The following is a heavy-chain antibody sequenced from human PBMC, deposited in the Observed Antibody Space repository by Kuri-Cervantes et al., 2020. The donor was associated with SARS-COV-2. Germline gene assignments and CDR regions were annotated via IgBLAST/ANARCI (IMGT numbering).Heavy chain of an antibody. CDR3: AKGSLWSGYSPHGFDY. J-gene: IGHJ4*02. CDR2: IRGSGSST. CDR1: GFTFSSYA. V-gene: IGHV3-23*01. Sequence: GGSLRLSCAASGFTFSSYAMSWVRQAPGKGLEWVSAIRGSGSSTYYADSVKGRFTISRDNSKTTLYLQITSLRAEDTAVYYCAKGSLWSGYSPHGFDYWGQGTLVTVSS. D-gene: IGHD3-3*01.